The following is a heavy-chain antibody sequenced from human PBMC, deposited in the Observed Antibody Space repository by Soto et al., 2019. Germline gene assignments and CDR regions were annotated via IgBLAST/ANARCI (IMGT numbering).Heavy chain of an antibody. CDR3: ARRYGYFFAY. J-gene: IGHJ4*01. CDR1: GGSISSYY. Sequence: SETLSLTCTVSGGSISSYYWSWIRQPPGKGLEWIGYIYYSGSTNYNPSLKSRVTISVDTSKNQLSLKLSSVTAADTAVYYCARRYGYFFAYWSQGTLDTVSS. D-gene: IGHD4-17*01. CDR2: IYYSGST. V-gene: IGHV4-59*08.